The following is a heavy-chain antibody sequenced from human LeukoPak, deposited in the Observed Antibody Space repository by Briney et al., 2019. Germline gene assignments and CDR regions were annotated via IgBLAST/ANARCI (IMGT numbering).Heavy chain of an antibody. V-gene: IGHV1-69*05. D-gene: IGHD3-16*01. CDR2: IIPIFGTA. J-gene: IGHJ4*02. Sequence: GSSVKVSCKASGGTFSSYAISWVRQAPGQGLEWMGGIIPIFGTANYAQKFQGRVTITTDESTSTAYMELSSLRSEDTAVYYCARENTPSGTPYDYVWGSRSPFDYWGQGTLATVSS. CDR3: ARENTPSGTPYDYVWGSRSPFDY. CDR1: GGTFSSYA.